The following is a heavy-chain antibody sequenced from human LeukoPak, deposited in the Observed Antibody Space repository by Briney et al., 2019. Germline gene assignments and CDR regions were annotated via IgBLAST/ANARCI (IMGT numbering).Heavy chain of an antibody. D-gene: IGHD3-10*01. CDR3: ARDLYGSGSYPYFQH. CDR1: GYTFTGPY. Sequence: GASVKVSCKASGYTFTGPYMHWVRQAPGQGLEWMGWINPNSGGTNYAQKFQGWVTMTRDTSISKAYMELSRLRSDDTAVYYCARDLYGSGSYPYFQHWGQGTLVTVSS. V-gene: IGHV1-2*04. CDR2: INPNSGGT. J-gene: IGHJ1*01.